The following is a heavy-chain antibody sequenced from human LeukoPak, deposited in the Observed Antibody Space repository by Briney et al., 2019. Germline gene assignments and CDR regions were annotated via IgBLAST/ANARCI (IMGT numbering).Heavy chain of an antibody. D-gene: IGHD6-13*01. Sequence: GESLKISCMGSGYSFTSYWIGWVRQMPGKGLEWMGIIYPGDSDTRYSPSFQGQVTISADKSISTAYLQWSSLKASDTAMYYCARPYDSSSWYLDYWGQGTLVTVSS. CDR1: GYSFTSYW. V-gene: IGHV5-51*01. CDR3: ARPYDSSSWYLDY. J-gene: IGHJ4*02. CDR2: IYPGDSDT.